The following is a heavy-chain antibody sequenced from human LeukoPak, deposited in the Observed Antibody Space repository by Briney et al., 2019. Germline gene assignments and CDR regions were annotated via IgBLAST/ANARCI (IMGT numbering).Heavy chain of an antibody. D-gene: IGHD1-7*01. J-gene: IGHJ4*02. CDR1: GYSISSGYY. CDR3: AKDYNWDYVVNYFDY. Sequence: ETLSLTCTVSGYSISSGYYWGWIRQPPGKGLEWVSAISGSGGSTYYADSVKGRFIISRDNSKNTLYLQMNSLRAEDTAVYYCAKDYNWDYVVNYFDYWGQGTLVTVSS. V-gene: IGHV3-23*01. CDR2: ISGSGGST.